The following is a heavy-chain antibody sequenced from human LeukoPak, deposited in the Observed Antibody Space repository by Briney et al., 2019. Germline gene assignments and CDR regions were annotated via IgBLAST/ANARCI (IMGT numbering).Heavy chain of an antibody. CDR1: GYSFTSYW. V-gene: IGHV5-51*01. D-gene: IGHD3-22*01. CDR2: ISPGDSEA. Sequence: GESLKISCKSSGYSFTSYWIGWVRQMPGEGLEWMGIISPGDSEARYSPSFQGQVTISVDKSISTAYLQWSSLKASDTAMYYCTRLRSGYGDYWGQGTLVTVSS. CDR3: TRLRSGYGDY. J-gene: IGHJ4*02.